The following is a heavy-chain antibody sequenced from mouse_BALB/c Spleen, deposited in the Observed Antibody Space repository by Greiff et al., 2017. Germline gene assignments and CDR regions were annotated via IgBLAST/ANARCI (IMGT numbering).Heavy chain of an antibody. J-gene: IGHJ2*01. CDR1: GYTFTSYV. CDR2: INPYNDGT. CDR3: AREGIHYYGYGYFDY. D-gene: IGHD1-2*01. Sequence: QLQESGPELVKPGASVKMSCKASGYTFTSYVMHWVKQKPGQGLEWIGYINPYNDGTKYNEKFKGKATLTSDKSSSTAYMELSSLTSEDSAVYYCAREGIHYYGYGYFDYWGQGTTLTVSS. V-gene: IGHV1-14*01.